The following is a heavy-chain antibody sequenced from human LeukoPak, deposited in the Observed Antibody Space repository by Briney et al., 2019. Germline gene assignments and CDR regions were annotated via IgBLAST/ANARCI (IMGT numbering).Heavy chain of an antibody. CDR3: ARRNKNCSGGSCQIHIDY. V-gene: IGHV4-59*08. D-gene: IGHD2-15*01. J-gene: IGHJ4*02. Sequence: PSETLSLTCTVSGGSISSYYWSWIRQPPGKGLEWIGYIYYSGSTNYNPSLKSRVTISVDTSKNQFSLKLSSVTAADTAVYYCARRNKNCSGGSCQIHIDYWGQGTLVTVSS. CDR2: IYYSGST. CDR1: GGSISSYY.